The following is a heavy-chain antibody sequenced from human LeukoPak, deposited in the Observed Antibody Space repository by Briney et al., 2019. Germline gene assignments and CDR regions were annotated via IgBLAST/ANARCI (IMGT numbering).Heavy chain of an antibody. CDR3: AKAPVTSCRGAYCYPFDS. V-gene: IGHV3-23*01. CDR2: IRGRGGST. J-gene: IGHJ4*02. Sequence: PGGSLRLSCAASGLTFSSYAMSWVRQAPGKGLEWVSSIRGRGGSTFYADSVKGRFTISRDNSKNTLYLQMNSLRAEDAAVYFCAKAPVTSCRGAYCYPFDSWGQGTLVTVSS. CDR1: GLTFSSYA. D-gene: IGHD2-21*01.